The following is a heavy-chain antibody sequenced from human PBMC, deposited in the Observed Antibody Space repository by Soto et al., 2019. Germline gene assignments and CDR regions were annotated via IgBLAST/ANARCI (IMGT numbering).Heavy chain of an antibody. CDR1: GYTFTSYG. J-gene: IGHJ6*04. CDR3: AREASHSWWELHSRGMDC. CDR2: ISAYNGNT. Sequence: GASVKVSCKASGYTFTSYGISWVRQAPGQGLEWMGWISAYNGNTNYAQKLQGRVTMTTDTSTSTAYMELRSLRSDDTAVYYCAREASHSWWELHSRGMDCWGKGTTVTVSS. V-gene: IGHV1-18*01. D-gene: IGHD1-26*01.